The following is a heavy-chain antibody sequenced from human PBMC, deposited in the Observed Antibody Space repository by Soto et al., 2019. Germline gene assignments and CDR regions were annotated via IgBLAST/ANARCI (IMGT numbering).Heavy chain of an antibody. V-gene: IGHV1-46*01. Sequence: ASVKVSCKASGYTFTSYYMHWVRQAPGQGLEWMGIINPSGGSTSYAQKFQGRVTMTRDTSTSTVYMELSSLRSEDTAVYYCAREEVKSTRPESHFDYWGQGTQVTVSS. D-gene: IGHD6-6*01. CDR1: GYTFTSYY. CDR2: INPSGGST. J-gene: IGHJ4*02. CDR3: AREEVKSTRPESHFDY.